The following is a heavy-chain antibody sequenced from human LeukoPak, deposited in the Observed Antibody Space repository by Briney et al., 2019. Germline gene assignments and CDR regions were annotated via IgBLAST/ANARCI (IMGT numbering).Heavy chain of an antibody. CDR3: ARAPKYDILTDY. CDR1: GFTVSSNY. CDR2: IYSGGST. D-gene: IGHD3-9*01. J-gene: IGHJ4*02. V-gene: IGHV3-66*01. Sequence: GGSLRLSCAASGFTVSSNYMSWVRQAPGKGLEWVSVIYSGGSTYYADSVKGRFTISRDNSKNTLYLQMNRLRAEDTAVYYCARAPKYDILTDYWGQGTLVTVSS.